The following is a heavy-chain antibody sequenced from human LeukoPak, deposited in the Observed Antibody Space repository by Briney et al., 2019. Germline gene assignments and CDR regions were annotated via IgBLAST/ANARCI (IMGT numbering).Heavy chain of an antibody. V-gene: IGHV1-69*05. J-gene: IGHJ4*02. CDR1: GGTFSSYA. CDR3: ARGGPYSGSYYDYFDY. CDR2: IIPIFGTA. D-gene: IGHD1-26*01. Sequence: GASVKVSCKASGGTFSSYAISWVRQAPGQGLEWMGGIIPIFGTANYAQKFRGRVTITTDESTSTAYMELSSLRSEDTAVYYCARGGPYSGSYYDYFDYWGQGTLVTVSS.